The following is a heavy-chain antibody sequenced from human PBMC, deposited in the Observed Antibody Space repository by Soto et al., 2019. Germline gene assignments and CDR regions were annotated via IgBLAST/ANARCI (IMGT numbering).Heavy chain of an antibody. V-gene: IGHV1-2*02. Sequence: ASVKVSCKASGYTFTGYYMHWVRQAPGQGLEWMGWINPNSGGTNYAQKFQGRVTMTRDTSISTAYMGLSRLRSDDTAVYYCARVIAVADYYYGMDVWGQGTTVTVSS. CDR3: ARVIAVADYYYGMDV. CDR1: GYTFTGYY. J-gene: IGHJ6*02. CDR2: INPNSGGT. D-gene: IGHD6-19*01.